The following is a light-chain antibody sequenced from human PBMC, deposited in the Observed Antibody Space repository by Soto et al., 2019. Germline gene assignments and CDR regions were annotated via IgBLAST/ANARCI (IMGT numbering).Light chain of an antibody. CDR3: SSYTSSIS. V-gene: IGLV2-14*01. Sequence: QSALTQPAPVSGSPGQSITISCTGTSSDVGGYNYVSWYQQHPGKAPKLMIYDVNTRPSGVSNRFSGSKSGNTASLTISGLQAEDEADYYCSSYTSSISFGGGTKVTVL. J-gene: IGLJ2*01. CDR1: SSDVGGYNY. CDR2: DVN.